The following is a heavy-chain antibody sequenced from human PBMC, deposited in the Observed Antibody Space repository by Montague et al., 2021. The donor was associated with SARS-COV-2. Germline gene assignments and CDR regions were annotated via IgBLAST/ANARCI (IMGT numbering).Heavy chain of an antibody. Sequence: SETLSLTCTVPGGSFIGDYRGWIRQPPGKGLEWIGEINHNGNTQYNPSLKSQLTMSLDTSRSHISLQVTSVTAADTAFYFCARRLYSFGSGTYRDWGQGTLVTVSS. CDR2: INHNGNT. V-gene: IGHV4-34*01. CDR1: GGSFIGDY. D-gene: IGHD3-10*01. CDR3: ARRLYSFGSGTYRD. J-gene: IGHJ4*02.